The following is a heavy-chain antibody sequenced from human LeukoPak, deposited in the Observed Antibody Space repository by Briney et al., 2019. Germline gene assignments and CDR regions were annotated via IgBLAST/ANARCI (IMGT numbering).Heavy chain of an antibody. CDR2: IYISGST. D-gene: IGHD2-2*01. Sequence: SETLSLTCTVSGGPISSYYWSWIRQPAGKGLEWIGRIYISGSTNYNPSLKSRVTMSGDTSKNQFSLKLSSVTAADTAIYYCSRLVDCVTTSCYPDYYYMDVWGKGTTVTVSS. CDR1: GGPISSYY. J-gene: IGHJ6*03. V-gene: IGHV4-4*07. CDR3: SRLVDCVTTSCYPDYYYMDV.